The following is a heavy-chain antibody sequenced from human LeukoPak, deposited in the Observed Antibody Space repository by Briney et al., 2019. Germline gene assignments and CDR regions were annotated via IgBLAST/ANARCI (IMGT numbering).Heavy chain of an antibody. CDR1: GFTFSSYA. J-gene: IGHJ4*02. CDR2: IWYDGSNK. Sequence: TGGSLRLSCAASGFTFSSYAMTWVRQAPGKGLEWVAVIWYDGSNKYYADSVKGRFTISRDNSKNTLYLQMNSLRAEDTAVYYCARDKGYNYGYSMDYWGQGTLVTVSS. CDR3: ARDKGYNYGYSMDY. D-gene: IGHD5-18*01. V-gene: IGHV3-33*08.